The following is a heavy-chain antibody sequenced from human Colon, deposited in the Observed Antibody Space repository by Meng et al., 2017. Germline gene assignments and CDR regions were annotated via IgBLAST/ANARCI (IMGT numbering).Heavy chain of an antibody. J-gene: IGHJ4*02. V-gene: IGHV1-2*06. D-gene: IGHD3-16*01. Sequence: QVQLVQSGAEVKKPGASVKVSCKTSGYSFTNYDIGWVRQAPGQGLEWMGRITPKSGGALYTHRFQGRVAMTRDTSINTAYMELSSLTSDDTAVYYCACDQTAPYTGFNYWGQGTLVTVSS. CDR1: GYSFTNYD. CDR3: ACDQTAPYTGFNY. CDR2: ITPKSGGA.